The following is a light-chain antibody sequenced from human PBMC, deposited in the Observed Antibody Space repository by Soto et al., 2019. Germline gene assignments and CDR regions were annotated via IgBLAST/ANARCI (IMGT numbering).Light chain of an antibody. CDR1: QSVSNN. Sequence: EIVMTQSPATLSVSPGERATLSCRASQSVSNNLAWYQKKPGQAPRLLIYGASTRATGIPARFSGSGSGTEFTLTISRLQSEDFAVYYCKQYNNWWTFGQGTKVEL. CDR2: GAS. V-gene: IGKV3-15*01. J-gene: IGKJ1*01. CDR3: KQYNNWWT.